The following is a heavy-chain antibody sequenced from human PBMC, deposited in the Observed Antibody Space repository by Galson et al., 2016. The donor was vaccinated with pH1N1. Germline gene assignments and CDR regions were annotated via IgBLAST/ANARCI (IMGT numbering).Heavy chain of an antibody. CDR3: AKDEGYDNLIYGSSKGGSDY. J-gene: IGHJ4*02. CDR1: GFIFSNYG. D-gene: IGHD3-10*01. CDR2: IRYDGTKI. V-gene: IGHV3-30*02. Sequence: SLRLSCAASGFIFSNYGMHWIRQVPGKGLEWVAFIRYDGTKIYYLDSVKGRFSISRDNSKNTLYLQMNRLRDDDSAVYYCAKDEGYDNLIYGSSKGGSDYWGQGTLVTVSS.